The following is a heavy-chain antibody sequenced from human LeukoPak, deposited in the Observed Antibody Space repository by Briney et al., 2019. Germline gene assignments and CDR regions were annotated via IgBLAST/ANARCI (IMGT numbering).Heavy chain of an antibody. CDR2: ISYDGSNK. D-gene: IGHD6-19*01. V-gene: IGHV3-30*03. J-gene: IGHJ5*02. CDR1: GFTFSSYG. Sequence: GGSLRLSCAASGFTFSSYGMHWVRQAPGKGLEWVAVISYDGSNKYYADSVKGRFTISRDNSKNTLYLQMNSLRAEDTAVYYCARGHGIAVAGISDWFDPWGQGTLVTVSS. CDR3: ARGHGIAVAGISDWFDP.